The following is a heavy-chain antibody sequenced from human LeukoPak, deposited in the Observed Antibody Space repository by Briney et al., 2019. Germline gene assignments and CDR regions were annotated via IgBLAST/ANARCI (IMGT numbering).Heavy chain of an antibody. D-gene: IGHD6-13*01. V-gene: IGHV3-33*05. CDR3: AKDSSSSNYYYGLDV. CDR1: GFPFSSYG. CDR2: ISYDGTNK. Sequence: GGSLRLSCAASGFPFSSYGMHWVRQAPGKGLEWVSFISYDGTNKYYADSVKGRFTISRDNSKNTLYLQMNSLRGDDTGTYFCAKDSSSSNYYYGLDVWGQGTTVTVSS. J-gene: IGHJ6*02.